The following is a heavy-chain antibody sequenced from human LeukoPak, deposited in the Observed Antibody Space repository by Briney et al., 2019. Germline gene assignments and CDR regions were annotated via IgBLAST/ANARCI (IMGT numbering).Heavy chain of an antibody. J-gene: IGHJ6*02. Sequence: PGGSLRLSCAASGFTFSSYAMHWVRQAPGKGRGGVAVISYDGSIKYYADAVKGRFTISRDNSKNTLYLQMSSLRAEDTAVYYCAKGLDYYGSGSYRDYYSYYGTDAWGQGTTVTVSS. CDR2: ISYDGSIK. CDR3: AKGLDYYGSGSYRDYYSYYGTDA. D-gene: IGHD3-10*01. V-gene: IGHV3-30-3*01. CDR1: GFTFSSYA.